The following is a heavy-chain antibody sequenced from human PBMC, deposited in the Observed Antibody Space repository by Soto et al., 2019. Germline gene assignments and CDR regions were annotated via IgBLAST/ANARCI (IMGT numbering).Heavy chain of an antibody. V-gene: IGHV1-69*12. CDR3: ASHGITGTWVSYYGMDV. Sequence: QVQLVQSGAEVKKPGSSVKVSCKASGGTFSSYAISWVRQAPGQGLEWMGGIIPIFDTADYAQKFQGRVTITADESTSTAYMELSSLRSEDTAVYYCASHGITGTWVSYYGMDVWGQGTTVTVSS. D-gene: IGHD1-7*01. J-gene: IGHJ6*02. CDR2: IIPIFDTA. CDR1: GGTFSSYA.